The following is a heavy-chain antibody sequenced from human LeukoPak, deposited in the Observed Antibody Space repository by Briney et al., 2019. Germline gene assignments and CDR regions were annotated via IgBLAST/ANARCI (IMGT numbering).Heavy chain of an antibody. J-gene: IGHJ4*02. CDR3: ARRAGAYSHPYDY. CDR1: GGSFSGYY. Sequence: SETLSLTCAVYGGSFSGYYWSWIRQPPGKGLEWIGEIKHSGSTNYNPSLKSRVTISVDTSKNQFSLKLSSVTAADTAVYYCARRAGAYSHPYDYWGQGTLVTVSS. CDR2: IKHSGST. D-gene: IGHD4/OR15-4a*01. V-gene: IGHV4-34*01.